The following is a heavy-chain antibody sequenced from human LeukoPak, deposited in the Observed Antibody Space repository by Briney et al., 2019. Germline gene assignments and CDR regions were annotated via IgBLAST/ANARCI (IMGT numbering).Heavy chain of an antibody. D-gene: IGHD1-26*01. V-gene: IGHV3-48*01. CDR2: ISSSSSTI. J-gene: IGHJ4*02. CDR1: GFTFSSYS. CDR3: ASPYSGSHILPHN. Sequence: GGFLRLSCAASGFTFSSYSMIWVRQAPGKGLQWVSYISSSSSTIHYADSVKGRFIISRENAKNSLYLQMNSLRAEDTAVYYCASPYSGSHILPHNWGQGTLVTVSS.